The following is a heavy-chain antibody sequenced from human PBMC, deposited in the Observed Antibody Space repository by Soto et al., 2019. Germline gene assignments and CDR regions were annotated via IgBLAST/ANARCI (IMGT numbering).Heavy chain of an antibody. V-gene: IGHV4-31*03. J-gene: IGHJ4*02. D-gene: IGHD6-19*01. CDR2: IYYSGST. CDR1: GGSISSGGYY. Sequence: PSETLSLTCTVSGGSISSGGYYWSWIRQHPGKGLEWIGYIYYSGSTYYNPSLKSRVTISVDTSKNQFSLKLSSVTAADTAVYYCATSAIMGLEVAGHFDNWGQGTLVTVSS. CDR3: ATSAIMGLEVAGHFDN.